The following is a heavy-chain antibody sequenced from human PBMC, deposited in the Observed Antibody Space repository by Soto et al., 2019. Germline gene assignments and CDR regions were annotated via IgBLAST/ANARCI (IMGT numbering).Heavy chain of an antibody. CDR2: IDPSDSYT. CDR1: GYSFTTYW. Sequence: GESLKISCQGSGYSFTTYWISCVRQMPGKGLEWMGRIDPSDSYTRYSPSFQGHVTISADKSISTAYLQWSSLKASDTAIYYCARVLRSDALDFWGQGTKVTVSS. J-gene: IGHJ3*01. CDR3: ARVLRSDALDF. D-gene: IGHD4-17*01. V-gene: IGHV5-10-1*01.